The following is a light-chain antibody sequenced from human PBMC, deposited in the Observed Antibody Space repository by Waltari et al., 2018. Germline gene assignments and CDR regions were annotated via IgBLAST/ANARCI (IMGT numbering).Light chain of an antibody. CDR3: QQRSNLWT. J-gene: IGKJ1*01. CDR2: DES. CDR1: QSISSH. Sequence: ETVLTQSPATLSLSPGERATLSGRDSQSISSHLAWYQQKPGQPPRLLIYDESKRATGIPARFSCSGSGTDFTLTISSLEPEDFAVYYCQQRSNLWTFGQGTKVEIK. V-gene: IGKV3-11*01.